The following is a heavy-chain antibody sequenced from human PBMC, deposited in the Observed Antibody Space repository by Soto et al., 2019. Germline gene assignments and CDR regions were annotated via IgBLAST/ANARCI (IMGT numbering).Heavy chain of an antibody. CDR1: GFTFSSYW. CDR3: ARARKYCSGGSCYLPYYYYYMDV. Sequence: GGSLRLSCAASGFTFSSYWMSWVRQAPGKGLEWVANIKQDGSEKYYVDSVKGRFTISRDNAKNSLYLQMNSLRAEDTAVYYCARARKYCSGGSCYLPYYYYYMDVWGKGTTVTVSS. D-gene: IGHD2-15*01. V-gene: IGHV3-7*01. J-gene: IGHJ6*03. CDR2: IKQDGSEK.